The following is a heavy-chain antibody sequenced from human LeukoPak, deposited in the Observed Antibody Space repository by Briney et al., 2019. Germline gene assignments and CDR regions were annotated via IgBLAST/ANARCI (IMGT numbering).Heavy chain of an antibody. D-gene: IGHD3-10*01. CDR1: GFTFSSNW. V-gene: IGHV3-7*01. Sequence: GGSLRLSCAASGFTFSSNWMTWVRQPPGKGLEWVANIKQDGSEQYYVDSVKGRFTISRDNAKNSLFLQMSSLRAEDTAVYYCARVALGSYNWFDPWGQGTLVTVSS. CDR3: ARVALGSYNWFDP. J-gene: IGHJ5*02. CDR2: IKQDGSEQ.